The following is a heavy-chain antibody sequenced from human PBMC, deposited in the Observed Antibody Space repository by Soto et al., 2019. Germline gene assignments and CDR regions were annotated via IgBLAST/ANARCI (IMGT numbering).Heavy chain of an antibody. CDR2: ISGSAATT. V-gene: IGHV3-23*01. J-gene: IGHJ4*02. CDR1: GFTFSSYA. D-gene: IGHD3-22*01. CDR3: ARDRSYYDSSGSYSPPY. Sequence: EVQLLESGGGLVQPGGSLRLSCAASGFTFSSYAMNWVRQAPGKGLEWVSAISGSAATTHFADSVKGRFTISRDNSKNTLYRKMNSLIAEDTAVYYCARDRSYYDSSGSYSPPYWGQGTLVTVSS.